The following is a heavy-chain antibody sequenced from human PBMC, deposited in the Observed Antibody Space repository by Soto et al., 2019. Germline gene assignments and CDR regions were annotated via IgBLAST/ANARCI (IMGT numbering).Heavy chain of an antibody. CDR3: ARSGDTAMVTVSSNYFDY. D-gene: IGHD5-18*01. CDR1: GGSISSYY. J-gene: IGHJ4*02. CDR2: IYYSGST. Sequence: SETLSLTCTVSGGSISSYYWSWIRQPPGKGLEWIGYIYYSGSTNYNPSLKSRVTISVDTSKNQFSLKLSSVTAADTAVYYCARSGDTAMVTVSSNYFDYWGQGTLVTVSS. V-gene: IGHV4-59*01.